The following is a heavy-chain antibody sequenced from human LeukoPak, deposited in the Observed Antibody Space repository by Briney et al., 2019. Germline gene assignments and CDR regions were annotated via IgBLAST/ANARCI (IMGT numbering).Heavy chain of an antibody. CDR3: ARDSGGYSYGLDY. D-gene: IGHD5-18*01. Sequence: SETLSLTCAVYGGSFSGYYWSWIRQPPGKGLEWIGEINHSGSTNYNPSLKSRVTISVDTSKNQFSLKLSSVTAADTAVYYCARDSGGYSYGLDYWGQGTLVTVSS. J-gene: IGHJ4*02. CDR2: INHSGST. V-gene: IGHV4-34*01. CDR1: GGSFSGYY.